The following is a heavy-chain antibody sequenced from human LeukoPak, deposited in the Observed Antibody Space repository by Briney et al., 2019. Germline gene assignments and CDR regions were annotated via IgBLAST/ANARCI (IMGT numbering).Heavy chain of an antibody. CDR1: GFTFSTYA. V-gene: IGHV3-23*01. D-gene: IGHD3-10*01. CDR3: AKDHRITMVRGVGGIFDY. CDR2: ISGSGGST. Sequence: PGGSLRLSCAASGFTFSTYAMSWVRQAPGKGLEWVSAISGSGGSTYYADSVKGRFTISRDNSKNPLSLQMNSLRAEDTALYYCAKDHRITMVRGVGGIFDYWGQGTLVTVSS. J-gene: IGHJ4*02.